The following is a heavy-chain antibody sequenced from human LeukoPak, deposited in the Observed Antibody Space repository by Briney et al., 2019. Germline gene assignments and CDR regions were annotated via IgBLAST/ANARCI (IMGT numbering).Heavy chain of an antibody. D-gene: IGHD3-16*01. Sequence: SVKVSCKASGGTFSSYAISWVRQAPGQGLEWMGGIIPIFGTANYAQKFQGRVTITADKSTSTAYMELSSLRSEDTAVYYCARDNDSRDPLHFDYWGQGTLVTVSS. V-gene: IGHV1-69*06. J-gene: IGHJ4*02. CDR1: GGTFSSYA. CDR3: ARDNDSRDPLHFDY. CDR2: IIPIFGTA.